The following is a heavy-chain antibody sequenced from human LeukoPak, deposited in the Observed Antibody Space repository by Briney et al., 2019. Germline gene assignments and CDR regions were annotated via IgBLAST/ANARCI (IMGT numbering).Heavy chain of an antibody. Sequence: GGSLRLSCAASGFTVSSNYMSWVRQAPGKGLEWVSVIYSGGSTYYADSVKGRFTISRDNSKNTLYLQMNSLRVEGTAVYYCTRDSYDFDSNGSVDIWGQGTMVTVSS. CDR1: GFTVSSNY. D-gene: IGHD3-22*01. V-gene: IGHV3-53*01. CDR3: TRDSYDFDSNGSVDI. J-gene: IGHJ3*02. CDR2: IYSGGST.